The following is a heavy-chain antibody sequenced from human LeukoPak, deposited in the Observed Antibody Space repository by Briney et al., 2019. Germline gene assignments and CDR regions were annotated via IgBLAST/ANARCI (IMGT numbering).Heavy chain of an antibody. Sequence: EGSLRLSCAASGFTFSSHAMSWVRRAPGKGLGWVSGLIENGATTYYADSVKGRFTISRDNSRNTMYLQMNSLRVEDTAVYYCVKDYQVGNSPAFGDYWGQGTLVTISS. D-gene: IGHD1-26*01. CDR2: LIENGATT. CDR1: GFTFSSHA. CDR3: VKDYQVGNSPAFGDY. J-gene: IGHJ4*02. V-gene: IGHV3-23*01.